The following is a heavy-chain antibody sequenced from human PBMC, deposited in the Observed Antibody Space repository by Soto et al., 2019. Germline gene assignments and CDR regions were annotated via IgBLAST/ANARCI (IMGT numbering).Heavy chain of an antibody. CDR1: GFTVSSNY. D-gene: IGHD6-6*01. CDR3: ARAPRKAARLFPYYYFYGMDV. Sequence: GGSLRLSCAASGFTVSSNYMSWVRQAPGKGLEWVSVIYSGGSTYYAASVKGRFTISRDNSKNTLYLKMNSLRAEDTVVYYCARAPRKAARLFPYYYFYGMDVWGQGTTVTVSS. CDR2: IYSGGST. J-gene: IGHJ6*02. V-gene: IGHV3-53*01.